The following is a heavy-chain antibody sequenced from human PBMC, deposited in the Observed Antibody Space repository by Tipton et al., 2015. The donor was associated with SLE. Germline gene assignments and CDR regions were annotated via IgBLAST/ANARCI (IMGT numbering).Heavy chain of an antibody. J-gene: IGHJ1*01. CDR2: IYYSGST. D-gene: IGHD3-16*02. CDR3: ARSEGFQLLFQFLEH. V-gene: IGHV4-59*08. CDR1: GGSISSYY. Sequence: TLSLTCTVSGGSISSYYWSWIRQPPGRGLEWIGYIYYSGSTNYNPSLKSRVTISVDTSKNHFSLYLTSVTAADTAVYYCARSEGFQLLFQFLEHWGQGTPVTVSS.